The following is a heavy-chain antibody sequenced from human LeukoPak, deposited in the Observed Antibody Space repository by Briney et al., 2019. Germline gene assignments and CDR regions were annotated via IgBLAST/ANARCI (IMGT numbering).Heavy chain of an antibody. Sequence: ASVKVSCKASGYTFTSYGISRVRQAPGQGLEWMGWISAYNGNTTYAQKLQGRVTMTTDTSTSTAYMELRSLRSDDTAVYYCAGAPAFCGGDCYLDFWGQGTLVTFSS. CDR1: GYTFTSYG. D-gene: IGHD2-21*02. V-gene: IGHV1-18*01. CDR2: ISAYNGNT. CDR3: AGAPAFCGGDCYLDF. J-gene: IGHJ4*02.